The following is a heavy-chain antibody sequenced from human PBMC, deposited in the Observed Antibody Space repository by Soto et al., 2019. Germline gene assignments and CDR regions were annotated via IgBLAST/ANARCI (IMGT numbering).Heavy chain of an antibody. D-gene: IGHD3-9*01. CDR1: GYTFPSYG. CDR2: ISAYNGNT. Sequence: AASVQVSCKASGYTFPSYGMSWVRQAPGQGLEWMGWISAYNGNTNYPQKLQGRVTITTDTHTSTAYMELRGLRSDGTDVYYCARDESLRYFDWLLLYYYYYGMDVWGQGTTVTVSS. CDR3: ARDESLRYFDWLLLYYYYYGMDV. V-gene: IGHV1-18*01. J-gene: IGHJ6*02.